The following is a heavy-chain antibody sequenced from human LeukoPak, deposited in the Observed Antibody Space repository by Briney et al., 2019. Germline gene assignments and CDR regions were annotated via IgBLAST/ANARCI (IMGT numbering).Heavy chain of an antibody. D-gene: IGHD6-6*01. CDR3: ARGRYEYSSSSDLDY. CDR1: GYTFTSYG. CDR2: ISAYNGNT. Sequence: GASVKVSCKASGYTFTSYGISWVRQALGQGLEWMGWISAYNGNTNYAQKLQGRVTMTTDTSTSTAYMELRSLRSDDTAVYYCARGRYEYSSSSDLDYWGQGTLVTVSS. V-gene: IGHV1-18*01. J-gene: IGHJ4*02.